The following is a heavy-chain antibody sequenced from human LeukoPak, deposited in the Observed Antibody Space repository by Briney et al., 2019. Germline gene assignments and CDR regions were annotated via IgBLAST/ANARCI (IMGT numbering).Heavy chain of an antibody. J-gene: IGHJ4*02. CDR2: ISYDGSNK. Sequence: GGSLRLSCAASGFTFSSYGMHWVRQAPGKGLEWVAVISYDGSNKYYADSVKGRFTISRDNSKNTLYLQMNSLRAEDTAVYYCARPGSIAAAGTGFDYWGQGTLVTVSS. V-gene: IGHV3-30*03. CDR3: ARPGSIAAAGTGFDY. D-gene: IGHD6-13*01. CDR1: GFTFSSYG.